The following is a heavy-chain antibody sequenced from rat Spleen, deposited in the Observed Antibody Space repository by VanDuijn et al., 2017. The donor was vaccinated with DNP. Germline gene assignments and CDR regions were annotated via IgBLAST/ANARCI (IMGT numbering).Heavy chain of an antibody. Sequence: QVQLKESGPGLVQPSQTLSLTCTVSGFSLTSSPVSWVRTPQGKGLEWIATMSSGGSTYYNSVLKSRLSINRDTSESQVFLKMNSLQTEDTAMYFCARSHTTGLTWFAYWGQGTLVTVSS. V-gene: IGHV2-6*01. J-gene: IGHJ3*01. D-gene: IGHD1-9*01. CDR3: ARSHTTGLTWFAY. CDR1: GFSLTSSP. CDR2: MSSGGST.